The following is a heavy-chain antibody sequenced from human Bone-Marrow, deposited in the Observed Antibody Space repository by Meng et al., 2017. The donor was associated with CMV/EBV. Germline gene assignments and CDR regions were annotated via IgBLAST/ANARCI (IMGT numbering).Heavy chain of an antibody. CDR1: GFTFSNAW. J-gene: IGHJ4*02. V-gene: IGHV3-11*04. CDR2: ISSSGSTI. CDR3: ARDDSSGYHY. D-gene: IGHD3-22*01. Sequence: GESLKISCAASGFTFSNAWMSWVRQAPGKGLEWVSYISSSGSTIYYADSVKGRFTISRDNAKNSLYLQMNSLRAEDTAVYYCARDDSSGYHYWGQGTLVTVSS.